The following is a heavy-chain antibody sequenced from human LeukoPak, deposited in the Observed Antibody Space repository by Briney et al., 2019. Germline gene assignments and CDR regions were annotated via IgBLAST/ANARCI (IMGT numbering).Heavy chain of an antibody. J-gene: IGHJ4*02. V-gene: IGHV4-59*01. CDR1: GGSISSYY. CDR2: IYYSGST. CDR3: ARYGGNSGGYFDY. Sequence: SETLSLTCTVSGGSISSYYWSWIRQPPGKGLEWIGYIYYSGSTNYNPSLKSRVTISVDTSKNQFSLKLSSVTAADTAVYYWARYGGNSGGYFDYWGQGTLVTVSS. D-gene: IGHD2-21*02.